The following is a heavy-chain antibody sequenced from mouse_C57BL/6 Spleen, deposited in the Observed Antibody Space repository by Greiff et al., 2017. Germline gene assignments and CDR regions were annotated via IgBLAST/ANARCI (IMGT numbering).Heavy chain of an antibody. J-gene: IGHJ4*01. D-gene: IGHD2-10*01. CDR1: GYTFTSYW. Sequence: VQLQQPGAELVKPGASVKLSCKASGYTFTSYWMHWVKQRPGRGLEWIGRIDPYSGGTKYNEKFKSKATLTVDKPSSTAYMQLSSLTSEDSAVYYCARKAYYGNYGDAMDYWGQGTSVTVSS. CDR2: IDPYSGGT. V-gene: IGHV1-72*01. CDR3: ARKAYYGNYGDAMDY.